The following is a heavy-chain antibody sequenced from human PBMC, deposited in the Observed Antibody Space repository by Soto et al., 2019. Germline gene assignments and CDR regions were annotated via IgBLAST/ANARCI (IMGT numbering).Heavy chain of an antibody. CDR3: ARVNPGNNLYYFNGLDV. D-gene: IGHD1-1*01. V-gene: IGHV3-30-3*01. Sequence: PGGSLSLSCEASGFTFDTYGLHWVRQAPGKGLEWVALISYEGTNKYYSDSVKGRFTISRDNSKSTLFLHMNSLRVEDTGVYYCARVNPGNNLYYFNGLDVWGQGTSVTVSS. CDR1: GFTFDTYG. J-gene: IGHJ6*02. CDR2: ISYEGTNK.